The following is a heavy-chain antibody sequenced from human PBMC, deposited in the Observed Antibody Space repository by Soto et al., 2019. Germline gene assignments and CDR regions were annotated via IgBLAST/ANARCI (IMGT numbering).Heavy chain of an antibody. D-gene: IGHD2-21*01. CDR3: AEESGGERDAAYFDR. J-gene: IGHJ4*02. CDR1: GFTLSNIG. V-gene: IGHV3-30*18. Sequence: QVQLVESGGGVVQPGTSLRLACAASGFTLSNIGMQWVRQAPGKGLEWVAVISAGGNTKYYADSLKGRFTISRDNAKNTPLLQMKSLRTEDTAVYYCAEESGGERDAAYFDRWGQGALVTVSA. CDR2: ISAGGNTK.